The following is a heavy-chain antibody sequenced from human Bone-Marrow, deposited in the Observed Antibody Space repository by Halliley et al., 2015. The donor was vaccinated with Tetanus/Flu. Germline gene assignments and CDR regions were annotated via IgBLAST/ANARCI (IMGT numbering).Heavy chain of an antibody. J-gene: IGHJ4*02. CDR2: IKQDGNDI. D-gene: IGHD1-26*01. Sequence: SLRLSCATPGFTFSAHWMNWVRQAPGKGLEWVANIKQDGNDINYVDSVKGRFTISRDNAKNSLFLQTNSLRAEDTAIYFCTGGLGWESDYWGQGTLVAVSS. CDR3: TGGLGWESDY. V-gene: IGHV3-7*01. CDR1: GFTFSAHW.